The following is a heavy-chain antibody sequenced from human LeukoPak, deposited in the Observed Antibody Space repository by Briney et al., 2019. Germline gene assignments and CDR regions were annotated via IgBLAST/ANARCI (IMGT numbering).Heavy chain of an antibody. V-gene: IGHV3-23*01. J-gene: IGHJ4*02. Sequence: GVSLRLSCAASRFTFSSYDMSWVRQAPGKGLEWVSDISGSGGSTYYADSVKGRFTISRDNSKNTLYLQMNSLRAEETAVYYCAKNPPRRRYFDWPKDYWGQGTLVTVSS. CDR3: AKNPPRRRYFDWPKDY. D-gene: IGHD3-9*01. CDR2: ISGSGGST. CDR1: RFTFSSYD.